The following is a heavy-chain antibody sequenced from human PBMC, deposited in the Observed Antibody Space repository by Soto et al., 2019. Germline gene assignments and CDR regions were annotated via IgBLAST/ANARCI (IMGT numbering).Heavy chain of an antibody. J-gene: IGHJ4*02. D-gene: IGHD3-3*01. CDR2: ISAYNGST. Sequence: ASVKVSCKASGYTFTSYGISWVRQAPGQGLEWMGWISAYNGSTNYAQKLQGRVTMTTDTSTSTAYMELRSLRSDDTAVYYCARAEITIFGVVIRSPFDYWGQGTLVTVSS. CDR1: GYTFTSYG. V-gene: IGHV1-18*01. CDR3: ARAEITIFGVVIRSPFDY.